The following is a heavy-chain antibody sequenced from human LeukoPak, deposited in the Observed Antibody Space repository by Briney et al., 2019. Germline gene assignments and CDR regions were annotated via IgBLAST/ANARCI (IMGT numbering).Heavy chain of an antibody. CDR2: ISNNGGST. V-gene: IGHV3-64*01. Sequence: GGSLRLSCAASGFTFSRYSMHWVRQAPGKGLEYVSAISNNGGSTYYAKSVKGRFTISRDNSKNTLYLQMGSLRAEDMAVYYCARTSIAAREADYWGQGTWSPSPQ. CDR3: ARTSIAAREADY. J-gene: IGHJ4*02. CDR1: GFTFSRYS. D-gene: IGHD6-6*01.